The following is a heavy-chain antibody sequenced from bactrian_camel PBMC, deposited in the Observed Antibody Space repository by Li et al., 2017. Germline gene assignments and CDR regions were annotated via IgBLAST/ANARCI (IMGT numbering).Heavy chain of an antibody. CDR3: AATRESTGWLGVLPRRYNY. CDR2: IDGDDTT. V-gene: IGHV3S1*01. Sequence: HVQLVESGGGSVQAGGSLTLSCKVSGSYINSWCMGWFRQAPGKEREGVAKIDGDDTTTYIDSVKGRFTISKHNGKNTLYLQMNNLNPEDAAMYYCAATRESTGWLGVLPRRYNYCGQGTQVTVS. J-gene: IGHJ4*01. D-gene: IGHD5*01. CDR1: GSYINSWC.